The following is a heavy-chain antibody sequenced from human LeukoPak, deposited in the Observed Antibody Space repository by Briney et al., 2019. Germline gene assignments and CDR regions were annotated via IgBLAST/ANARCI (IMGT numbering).Heavy chain of an antibody. CDR2: ISGSGGST. CDR1: GFTFSSYA. D-gene: IGHD3-22*01. Sequence: GGSLRLSCATSGFTFSSYAMSWVRQAPGKGLEWVSAISGSGGSTYYADSVKGRFTISRDNSKNTLYLQMNSLRAEDTAVYYCAKAPGYYYDSSGYYYWYYYYMDVWGKGTTVTVSS. CDR3: AKAPGYYYDSSGYYYWYYYYMDV. J-gene: IGHJ6*03. V-gene: IGHV3-23*01.